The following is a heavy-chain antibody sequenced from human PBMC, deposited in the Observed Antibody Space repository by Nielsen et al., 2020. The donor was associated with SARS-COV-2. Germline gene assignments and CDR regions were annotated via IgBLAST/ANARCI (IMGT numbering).Heavy chain of an antibody. CDR3: ARCSGGSCYSGWFDP. CDR1: GFTFSSYW. D-gene: IGHD2-15*01. J-gene: IGHJ5*02. CDR2: IKQDGSEK. V-gene: IGHV3-7*01. Sequence: GGSLRLSCAASGFTFSSYWMSWVRQAPGKGLEWVANIKQDGSEKYYVDSVKGRFAISRDNAKNSLYLQMNSLRAEDTAAYYCARCSGGSCYSGWFDPWGQGTLVTVSS.